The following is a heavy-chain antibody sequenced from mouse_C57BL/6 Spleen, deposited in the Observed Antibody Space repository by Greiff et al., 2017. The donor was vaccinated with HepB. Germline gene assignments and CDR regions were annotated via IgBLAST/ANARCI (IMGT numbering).Heavy chain of an antibody. V-gene: IGHV1-64*01. CDR2: IHPNSGST. Sequence: VQLQQPGAELVKPGASVKLSCKASGYTFTSYWMHWVKQRPGQGLEWIGMIHPNSGSTNYNEKFKSKATLTVDKSSSTAYMQLSSLTSEDSAVYYCVKTGITTVVATSFYFDYWGQGTTLTVSS. D-gene: IGHD1-1*01. J-gene: IGHJ2*01. CDR1: GYTFTSYW. CDR3: VKTGITTVVATSFYFDY.